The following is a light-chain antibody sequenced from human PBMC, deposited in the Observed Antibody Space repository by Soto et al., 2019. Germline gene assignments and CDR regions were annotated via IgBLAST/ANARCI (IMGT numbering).Light chain of an antibody. V-gene: IGKV1-39*01. CDR2: AAS. J-gene: IGKJ2*01. CDR3: QQSYSTPYT. CDR1: VNIATY. Sequence: DIQMTQSPSSLSASVGDRVTITCRASVNIATYLNWYQQKPGKAPKVLISAASSLQSGVPSRFRGSGAGSDFTLTISSLQPEDFATYYCQQSYSTPYTFGQGTKLEIK.